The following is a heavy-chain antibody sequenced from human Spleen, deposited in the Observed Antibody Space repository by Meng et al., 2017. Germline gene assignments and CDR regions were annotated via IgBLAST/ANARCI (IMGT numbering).Heavy chain of an antibody. D-gene: IGHD2-2*01. CDR2: INHSGST. Sequence: SETLSLTCVVSGGSFSDYYWSWIRQPPGKGLEWIGEINHSGSTNYNPSLESRATISVDTSQNNLSLKLSSVTAADTAVYYCAREGPIVVASKIYYYYGMDVWGQGTTVTFAS. CDR3: AREGPIVVASKIYYYYGMDV. CDR1: GGSFSDYY. J-gene: IGHJ6*01. V-gene: IGHV4-34*01.